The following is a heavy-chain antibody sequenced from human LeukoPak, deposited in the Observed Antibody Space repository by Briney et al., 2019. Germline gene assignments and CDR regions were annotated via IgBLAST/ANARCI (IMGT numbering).Heavy chain of an antibody. CDR3: AQGNYDILTGYPPSWFDP. V-gene: IGHV4-61*02. D-gene: IGHD3-9*01. Sequence: NPSETLSLTCTVSGGSISSGSYYWRWIRQPAGKGLEWIGRIYTSGSTNYNPSLKIRVTITVDTSNNQFSLKLSYVTAADTAVYYCAQGNYDILTGYPPSWFDPWGQGTLVTVSS. CDR2: IYTSGST. CDR1: GGSISSGSYY. J-gene: IGHJ5*02.